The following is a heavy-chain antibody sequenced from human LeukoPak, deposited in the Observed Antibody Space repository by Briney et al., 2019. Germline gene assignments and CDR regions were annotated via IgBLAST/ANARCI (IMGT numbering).Heavy chain of an antibody. V-gene: IGHV4-61*01. J-gene: IGHJ4*02. D-gene: IGHD2-21*01. CDR3: ARAQASYCGGDCPFYY. CDR2: IYYSGST. CDR1: GGSISSSSYY. Sequence: PSETLSLTCTVSGGSISSSSYYWSWIRQPPGKGLEWIGYIYYSGSTNYNPSLKSRVTISVDTSKNQFSLKLSSVTAADTAVYYCARAQASYCGGDCPFYYWGQGTLVTVSS.